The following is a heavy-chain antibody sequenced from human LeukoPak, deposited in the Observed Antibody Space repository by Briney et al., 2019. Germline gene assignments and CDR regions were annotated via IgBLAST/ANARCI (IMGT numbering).Heavy chain of an antibody. CDR2: ISISGSTI. V-gene: IGHV3-11*04. D-gene: IGHD2-2*01. CDR1: GFTFSDYY. Sequence: GGSLRLSCAASGFTFSDYYMSWIRQAPGKGLEWVSYISISGSTIYDADSVKGRFTISRDNAKNSLYLQMNSLRAEDTAVYYCARDWDIVVVSGSYYFDYWGQGTLVTVSS. J-gene: IGHJ4*02. CDR3: ARDWDIVVVSGSYYFDY.